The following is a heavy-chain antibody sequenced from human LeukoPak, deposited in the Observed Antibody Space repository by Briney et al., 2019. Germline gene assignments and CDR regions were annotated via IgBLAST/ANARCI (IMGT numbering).Heavy chain of an antibody. J-gene: IGHJ5*02. CDR3: ARDGPGYSSSWCFDP. CDR1: GGSISSNNW. CDR2: IYYSGST. D-gene: IGHD6-13*01. Sequence: PSETLSLTCAVSGGSISSNNWWSWIRQPPGKGLEWIGYIYYSGSTYYNPSLKSRVTISVDTSKNQFSLKLSSVTAADTAVYYCARDGPGYSSSWCFDPWGQGTLVTVSS. V-gene: IGHV4-4*02.